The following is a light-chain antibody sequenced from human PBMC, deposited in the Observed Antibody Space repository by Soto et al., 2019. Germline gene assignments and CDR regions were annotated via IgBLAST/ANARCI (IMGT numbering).Light chain of an antibody. Sequence: EIVLTQSPGTLSLSPGERATLSCRASQSIRNFLAWYQQKPGQAHRLLIYDASNRASGIQPRFSGSGSGTDFTLAISGLEPEDLAVYYCKQRYNWPWTFGQGTKVDIK. J-gene: IGKJ1*01. V-gene: IGKV3-11*01. CDR1: QSIRNF. CDR3: KQRYNWPWT. CDR2: DAS.